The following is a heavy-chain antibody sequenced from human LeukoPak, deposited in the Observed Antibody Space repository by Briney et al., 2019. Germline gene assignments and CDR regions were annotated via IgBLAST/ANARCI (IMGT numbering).Heavy chain of an antibody. J-gene: IGHJ5*02. CDR2: IYYSGST. Sequence: SETLSLTCTVSGGSISSSSYYWGWIRQPPGKGLEWIRSIYYSGSTYYNPSLKSRVTISVDTSKNQFSLKLSSATAADTAVYYCARRGGSYYIWFDPWGQGTLVTVSS. CDR3: ARRGGSYYIWFDP. CDR1: GGSISSSSYY. D-gene: IGHD1-26*01. V-gene: IGHV4-39*01.